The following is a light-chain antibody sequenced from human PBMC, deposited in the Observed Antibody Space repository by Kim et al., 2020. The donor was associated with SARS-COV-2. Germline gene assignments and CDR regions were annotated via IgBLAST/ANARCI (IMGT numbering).Light chain of an antibody. J-gene: IGLJ3*02. CDR1: SSDVGGYNY. CDR3: SSYAGSNSWV. CDR2: EVS. Sequence: GQSVTISCTGTSSDVGGYNYVSWYQQHPGKAPKLMICEVSKRPSGVPDRFSGSKSGNTASLTVSGLQAEDEADYYCSSYAGSNSWVFGGGTQLTVL. V-gene: IGLV2-8*01.